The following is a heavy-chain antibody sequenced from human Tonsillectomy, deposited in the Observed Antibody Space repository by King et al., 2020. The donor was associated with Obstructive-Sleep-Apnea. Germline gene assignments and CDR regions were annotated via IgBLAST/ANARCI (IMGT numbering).Heavy chain of an antibody. J-gene: IGHJ4*02. CDR1: GGTFSSYA. CDR3: ARDSQVPTITLDY. Sequence: QLVQSGAEVKKPGSSVKFFCKASGGTFSSYAISWVRQAPGRGLEWMGSIIPILCIANYAQQVGGRVAITADQSTRTAYMALISLRSEDTAVYYCARDSQVPTITLDYWGQGTLVTVSS. V-gene: IGHV1-69*09. CDR2: IIPILCIA. D-gene: IGHD5-12*01.